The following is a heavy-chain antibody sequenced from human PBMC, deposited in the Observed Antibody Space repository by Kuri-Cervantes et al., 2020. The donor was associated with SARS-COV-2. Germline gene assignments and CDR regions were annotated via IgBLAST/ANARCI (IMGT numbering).Heavy chain of an antibody. J-gene: IGHJ4*02. CDR3: AKDKFMYYDSSGYYDY. D-gene: IGHD3-22*01. Sequence: GSLRLSCAASGFTFSSYAMSWVRQAPGKGLEWVSAISGSGGSTYYADSVKGRFTISRDNSKNTLYLQMNSLRAEDTAVYYCAKDKFMYYDSSGYYDYWGQGTLVTVSS. CDR1: GFTFSSYA. CDR2: ISGSGGST. V-gene: IGHV3-23*01.